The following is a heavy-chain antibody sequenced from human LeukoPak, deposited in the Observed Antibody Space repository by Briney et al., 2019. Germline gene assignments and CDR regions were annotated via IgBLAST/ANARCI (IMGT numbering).Heavy chain of an antibody. CDR1: GYTFTICC. Sequence: GASVTVSCRSSGYTFTICCIRGVRQPPGQGREGVGWITSYRCNTHYAQKLQERLTIPTDTSTSTAYMELRRLRSDDTAVYDCARDRGGLGYFDWLSWFDPWGQGALVTVSS. CDR3: ARDRGGLGYFDWLSWFDP. CDR2: ITSYRCNT. D-gene: IGHD3-9*01. V-gene: IGHV1-18*01. J-gene: IGHJ5*02.